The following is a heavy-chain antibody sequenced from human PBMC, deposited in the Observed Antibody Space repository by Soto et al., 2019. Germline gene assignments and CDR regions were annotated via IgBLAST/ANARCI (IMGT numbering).Heavy chain of an antibody. J-gene: IGHJ6*02. Sequence: GGSLRLSCAASGFTFSSYAMHWVRQAPGKGLEYVSAISSNGGSTYYANSVKGRFTISRDNSKNTLYLQMGSLRAEDMAVYYCARSMASPYYYYGMDVWGQGTTVTVSS. D-gene: IGHD3-10*01. CDR2: ISSNGGST. V-gene: IGHV3-64*01. CDR3: ARSMASPYYYYGMDV. CDR1: GFTFSSYA.